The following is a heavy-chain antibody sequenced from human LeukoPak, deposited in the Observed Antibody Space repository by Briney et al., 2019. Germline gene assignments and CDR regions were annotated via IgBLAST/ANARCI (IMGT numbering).Heavy chain of an antibody. J-gene: IGHJ6*04. CDR2: IRSKANSYAT. Sequence: GGSLTLSCAASGFTFSGSAMHWVRQASGKGLEWVGRIRSKANSYATAYAASVEGRFTISRDNAKNSLYLQMNSLRAEDTAVYYCAELGITMIGGVWGKGTTVTISS. CDR1: GFTFSGSA. CDR3: AELGITMIGGV. D-gene: IGHD3-10*02. V-gene: IGHV3-73*01.